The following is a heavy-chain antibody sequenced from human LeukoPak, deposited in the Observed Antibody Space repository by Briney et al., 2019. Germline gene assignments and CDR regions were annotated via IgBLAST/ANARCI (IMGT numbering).Heavy chain of an antibody. D-gene: IGHD6-19*01. CDR2: IYYSGST. CDR3: ARDGYSSDYY. J-gene: IGHJ4*02. V-gene: IGHV4-30-4*01. Sequence: SETLSLTCTVSGGSISSGDYYWSWIRQPPGKGLEWIGYIYYSGSTYYNPSLKSRVTISVGTSKNQFSLKLSSVTAADTAVYCCARDGYSSDYYWGQGTLVTVSS. CDR1: GGSISSGDYY.